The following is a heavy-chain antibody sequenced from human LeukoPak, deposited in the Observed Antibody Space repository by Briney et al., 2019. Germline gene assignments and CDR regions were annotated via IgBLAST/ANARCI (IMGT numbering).Heavy chain of an antibody. CDR3: ARDPEQQLVPDFDY. Sequence: PGGSLRLSCAASGFTFSSYSMNWVRQAPGKGLEWVSYISSSSSSTIYYADSVKGRFTISRDNAKNSLYLQMNSLRAEDTAVYYCARDPEQQLVPDFDYWGQGTLVTVSS. J-gene: IGHJ4*02. D-gene: IGHD6-13*01. CDR1: GFTFSSYS. V-gene: IGHV3-48*01. CDR2: ISSSSSSTI.